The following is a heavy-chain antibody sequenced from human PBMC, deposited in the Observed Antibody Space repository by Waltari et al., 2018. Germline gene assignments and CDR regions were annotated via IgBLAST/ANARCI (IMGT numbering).Heavy chain of an antibody. D-gene: IGHD2-15*01. CDR2: IYPGDSDT. V-gene: IGHV5-51*01. CDR3: ARRYCSGGSCYSVDY. CDR1: GYSFTSYW. J-gene: IGHJ4*02. Sequence: EVQLVQSGAEVKKPGESLKISCKGSGYSFTSYWSGWVRPMPGKGLEWVGSIYPGDSDTRYSPSFQGQVTISADKSISTAYLQWSSLKASDTAMYYCARRYCSGGSCYSVDYWGQGTLVTVSS.